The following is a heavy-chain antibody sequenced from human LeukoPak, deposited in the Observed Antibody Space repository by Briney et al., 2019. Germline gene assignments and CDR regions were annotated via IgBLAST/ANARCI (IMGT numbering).Heavy chain of an antibody. D-gene: IGHD4-23*01. CDR2: IYYSGST. V-gene: IGHV4-31*03. J-gene: IGHJ4*02. CDR3: ARKGSRSVAEPFDY. Sequence: SETPSLTCTVSGGSISSGGYYWSWIRQHPGKGLEWIGYIYYSGSTYYNPSLKSRVTISVDTSKNQFSLKLSSVTAADTAVYYCARKGSRSVAEPFDYWGQGTLVTVSS. CDR1: GGSISSGGYY.